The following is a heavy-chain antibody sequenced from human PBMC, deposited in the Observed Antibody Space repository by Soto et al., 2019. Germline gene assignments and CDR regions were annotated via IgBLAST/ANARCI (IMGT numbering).Heavy chain of an antibody. CDR3: ARHIAPRYYGDYQFYFDY. Sequence: PSETLSLTCSVSGGSISSGYWTWIRQPPGKGLEWIGYIYQGGSINYNPSLKSRVIISVDTAKNQFSLKLSSVTAADTAVYYCARHIAPRYYGDYQFYFDYWGQGTLVTVSS. J-gene: IGHJ4*02. CDR1: GGSISSGY. D-gene: IGHD4-17*01. V-gene: IGHV4-59*08. CDR2: IYQGGSI.